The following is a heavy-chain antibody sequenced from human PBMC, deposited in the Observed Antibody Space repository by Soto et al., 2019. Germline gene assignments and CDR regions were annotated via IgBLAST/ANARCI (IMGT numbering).Heavy chain of an antibody. Sequence: SETLSLTCSVSGGSISSRSYSWGWIRQPPGEGLEWIGTFYYSENTYYNPSLKSRVSISVDTSKNQFSLKVSSVTAADTAVYYCASIAARPDWGQGTLVTVSS. D-gene: IGHD6-6*01. CDR3: ASIAARPD. J-gene: IGHJ4*02. CDR1: GGSISSRSYS. CDR2: FYYSENT. V-gene: IGHV4-39*01.